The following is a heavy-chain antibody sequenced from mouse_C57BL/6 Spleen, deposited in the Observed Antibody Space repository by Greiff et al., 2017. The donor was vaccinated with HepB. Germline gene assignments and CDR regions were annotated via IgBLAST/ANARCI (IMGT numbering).Heavy chain of an antibody. V-gene: IGHV5-6*02. CDR3: ARRGTTVVFDY. CDR1: GFTFSSYG. CDR2: ISSGGSYT. Sequence: DVKLVESGGDLVKPGGSLKLSCAASGFTFSSYGMSWVRQTPDKRLESVATISSGGSYTYYPDSVKGRFTISRDNAKNTLYLQMSSLKSEDTAMYYCARRGTTVVFDYWGQGTTLTVSS. J-gene: IGHJ2*01. D-gene: IGHD1-1*01.